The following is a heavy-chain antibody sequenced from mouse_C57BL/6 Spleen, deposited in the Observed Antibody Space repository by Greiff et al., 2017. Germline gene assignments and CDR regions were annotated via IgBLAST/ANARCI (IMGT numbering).Heavy chain of an antibody. J-gene: IGHJ4*01. V-gene: IGHV1-55*01. CDR3: FYYSKPPIGMGS. D-gene: IGHD2-5*01. Sequence: VQLQQSGAELVKPGASVKMSCKASGYTFTSYWITWVKQRPGHGLEWIGDIYPGSGSTNYNEKFKSKATLTVDTSSSTAYMQLSRLTSEDSAVYYCFYYSKPPIGMGSWGERTSDTASS. CDR2: IYPGSGST. CDR1: GYTFTSYW.